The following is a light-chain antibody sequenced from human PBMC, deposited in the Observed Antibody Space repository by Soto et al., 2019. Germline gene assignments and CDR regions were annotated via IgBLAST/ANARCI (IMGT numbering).Light chain of an antibody. CDR3: QQFQKWPLT. CDR1: ESDSSN. CDR2: VAS. Sequence: EIVMTQSPATVSVSPGERATLACRASESDSSNLAWYQQKPGQAPRLLIYVASTRATGIPARFSGSGSGTEFTLTISSLQSEDFAVYYCQQFQKWPLTFGGGTNVEIK. V-gene: IGKV3-15*01. J-gene: IGKJ4*01.